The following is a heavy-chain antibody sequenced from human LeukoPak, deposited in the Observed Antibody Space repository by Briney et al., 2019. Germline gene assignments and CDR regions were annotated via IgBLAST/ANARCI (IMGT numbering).Heavy chain of an antibody. Sequence: SETLSLTCTVSGGSISSGGYYWSWIRQHPGRGLEWIGYIYYSGSTYYNPSLKSRVTISVDTSKNQFSLKLSSVTAADTAVYYCARAPSYYDSSGYYYFDYWGQGTLVTVSS. J-gene: IGHJ4*02. CDR3: ARAPSYYDSSGYYYFDY. V-gene: IGHV4-31*03. CDR2: IYYSGST. D-gene: IGHD3-22*01. CDR1: GGSISSGGYY.